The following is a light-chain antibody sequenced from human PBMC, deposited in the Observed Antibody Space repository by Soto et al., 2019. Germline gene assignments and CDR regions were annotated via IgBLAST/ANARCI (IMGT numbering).Light chain of an antibody. V-gene: IGLV1-44*01. CDR2: NNN. CDR3: AAWDDSLNGLV. Sequence: QSVLTQPPSASGTPGQRVTISCSGSSSNIGSNTVNWYQQLPGTAPKLLIYNNNQRPSGVPDGFSGSKSGTSASLAISGLQSEDEADYYCAAWDDSLNGLVFGTGTKVPVL. J-gene: IGLJ1*01. CDR1: SSNIGSNT.